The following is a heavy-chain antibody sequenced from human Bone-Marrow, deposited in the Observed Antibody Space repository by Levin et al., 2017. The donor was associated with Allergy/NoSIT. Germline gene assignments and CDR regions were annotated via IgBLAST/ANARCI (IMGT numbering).Heavy chain of an antibody. CDR1: GYTFTGYY. D-gene: IGHD3-10*01. CDR3: AREGGWFGVEIWMALTA. CDR2: INPNSGGT. V-gene: IGHV1-2*02. J-gene: IGHJ4*02. Sequence: VASVKVSCKASGYTFTGYYMHWVRQAPGQGLEWMGWINPNSGGTNYAQKFQGRVTMTRDTSISTAYMELSRLRSDDTAVYYCAREGGWFGVEIWMALTAWGQGTLVTVSS.